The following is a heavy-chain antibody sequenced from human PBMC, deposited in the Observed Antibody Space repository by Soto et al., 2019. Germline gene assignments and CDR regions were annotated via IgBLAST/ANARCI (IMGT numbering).Heavy chain of an antibody. Sequence: SQTLSLPFAISVDNVSSNCSSWNWIRPSPSRGLEWLGRTYYRSKWYNDYAVSVKSRITINPDTSKNQFSLQLNSVTPEDTAVYYCARAKTLAASPFYYYGMDVWGQGTTVTVSS. CDR2: TYYRSKWYN. CDR1: VDNVSSNCSS. D-gene: IGHD6-6*01. J-gene: IGHJ6*02. CDR3: ARAKTLAASPFYYYGMDV. V-gene: IGHV6-1*01.